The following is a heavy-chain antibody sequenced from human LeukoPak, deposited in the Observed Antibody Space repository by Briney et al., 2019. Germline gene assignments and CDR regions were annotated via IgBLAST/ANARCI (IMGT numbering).Heavy chain of an antibody. CDR3: ARVRPAGWFDP. Sequence: SETLSLTCTVSGGSISSYYWSWIRQPPGKGLEWIGNINYSGSTKYNPSLKSRITMSVDTSKNQFSLKLNSVTAADTAVYFCARVRPAGWFDPWGQGTLVTVSS. V-gene: IGHV4-59*01. CDR2: INYSGST. CDR1: GGSISSYY. D-gene: IGHD6-13*01. J-gene: IGHJ5*02.